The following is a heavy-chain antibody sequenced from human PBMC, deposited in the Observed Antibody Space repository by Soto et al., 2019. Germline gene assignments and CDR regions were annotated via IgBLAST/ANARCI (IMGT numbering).Heavy chain of an antibody. CDR1: GDSIISSDFY. Sequence: SETLSLTCTVSGDSIISSDFYWGWVRQPPGKGLEWIGSIFYLGSSYYNPSLKSRVTMSVDTSKNQFSLKMKSVTAADTAVYYCVRDYLLTGFDPWGQGALVTVSS. V-gene: IGHV4-39*07. CDR3: VRDYLLTGFDP. CDR2: IFYLGSS. J-gene: IGHJ5*02. D-gene: IGHD3-9*01.